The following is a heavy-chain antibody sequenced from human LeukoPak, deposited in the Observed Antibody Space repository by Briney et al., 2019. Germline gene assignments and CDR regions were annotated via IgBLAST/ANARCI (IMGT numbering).Heavy chain of an antibody. D-gene: IGHD1-14*01. Sequence: GGSLRLSCAASGFTFSIYAMSWVRQAPGKGLEWVSAISGSGGSTYYADSVKGRFTISRDNAKNTVYLQMNNLRAEDTAVYYCVRDLGSGTPFDYWGQGALVIVSS. CDR1: GFTFSIYA. CDR3: VRDLGSGTPFDY. CDR2: ISGSGGST. V-gene: IGHV3-23*01. J-gene: IGHJ4*02.